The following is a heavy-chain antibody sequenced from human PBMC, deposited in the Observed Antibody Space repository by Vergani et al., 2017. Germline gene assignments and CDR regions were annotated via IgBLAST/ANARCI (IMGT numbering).Heavy chain of an antibody. CDR3: ARGGYGSGRRGEGMEV. CDR2: INHSGST. V-gene: IGHV4-34*01. J-gene: IGHJ6*02. CDR1: GGSFSGYY. Sequence: QVQLQQWGAGLLKPSETLSLTCAVYGGSFSGYYWSWIRQPPGKGLEWIGEINHSGSTNYNPSLKSRGTISVDTSKNQFSLKLSSVTAADTAVYYCARGGYGSGRRGEGMEVWGQGTTVTVSS. D-gene: IGHD3-10*01.